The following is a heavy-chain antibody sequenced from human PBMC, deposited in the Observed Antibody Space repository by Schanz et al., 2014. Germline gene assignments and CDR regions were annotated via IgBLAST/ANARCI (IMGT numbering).Heavy chain of an antibody. CDR1: GFTFGGYA. CDR3: ARFLARYQYYGVDV. CDR2: IWYDGSNK. D-gene: IGHD3-3*01. Sequence: QVQLLESGGGVVQPGRSLRLSCAVSGFTFGGYALHWVRQAPGKGLEWVAIIWYDGSNKYYADSVKGRFTISRDNSKNTLFLQMSSLRAEDTAVYYCARFLARYQYYGVDVWGQGTTVIVSS. J-gene: IGHJ6*02. V-gene: IGHV3-33*08.